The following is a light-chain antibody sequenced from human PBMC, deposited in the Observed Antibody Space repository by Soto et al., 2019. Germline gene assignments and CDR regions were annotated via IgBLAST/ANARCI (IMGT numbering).Light chain of an antibody. CDR2: EVT. CDR3: SSFAGPVWV. V-gene: IGLV2-8*01. CDR1: SSDIGGYDH. Sequence: QSVLTQPPSASGSPGQSGTISCTGTSSDIGGYDHVSWYQQHPGKAPKVMIYEVTKRPSGVPDRFSGSKAGNTASLTVFGLQAEDEADYYCSSFAGPVWVFGGGTKLTVL. J-gene: IGLJ3*02.